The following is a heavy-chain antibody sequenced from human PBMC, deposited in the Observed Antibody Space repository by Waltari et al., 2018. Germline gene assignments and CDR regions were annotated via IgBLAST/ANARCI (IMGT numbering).Heavy chain of an antibody. V-gene: IGHV3-7*01. Sequence: EVRLVESGGGLVQPGGSLRLSCAASGITFSNYWMSWVRQPPGKGLEWVADIKEDGSEKYYVDSVKGRFTISRDNAKNSVYLQMSNLRVDDTAVYYCAKGGGPHYWGQGTLVTVSS. CDR1: GITFSNYW. J-gene: IGHJ4*02. D-gene: IGHD1-26*01. CDR3: AKGGGPHY. CDR2: IKEDGSEK.